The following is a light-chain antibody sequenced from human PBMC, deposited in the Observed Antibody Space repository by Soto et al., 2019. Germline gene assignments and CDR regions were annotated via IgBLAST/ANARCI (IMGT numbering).Light chain of an antibody. Sequence: DIQMTQSPSSVSASVGDRVTITCRASQSISSWLDWYQQKPGKAPKLLIYGASSLQSGVPSRFSGSGSGTDFTLTISSLQPEDFATYYCQQSYSTLPLGHGTKVDIK. CDR1: QSISSW. CDR3: QQSYSTLP. V-gene: IGKV1-39*01. J-gene: IGKJ1*01. CDR2: GAS.